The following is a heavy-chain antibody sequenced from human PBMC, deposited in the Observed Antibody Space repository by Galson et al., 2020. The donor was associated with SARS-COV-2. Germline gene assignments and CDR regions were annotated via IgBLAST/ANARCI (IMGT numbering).Heavy chain of an antibody. Sequence: SVKVSCQASGGTFSSYAISWVRQAPGQGLEWMGGIIPIFGTANYAQKFQGSVTITADESTSTAYMELSSLRSEDTAVYYCASAPRNYDIVTGYYYYYGMDGWGQGTTVTVSS. J-gene: IGHJ6*02. CDR2: IIPIFGTA. D-gene: IGHD3-9*01. CDR3: ASAPRNYDIVTGYYYYYGMDG. V-gene: IGHV1-69*13. CDR1: GGTFSSYA.